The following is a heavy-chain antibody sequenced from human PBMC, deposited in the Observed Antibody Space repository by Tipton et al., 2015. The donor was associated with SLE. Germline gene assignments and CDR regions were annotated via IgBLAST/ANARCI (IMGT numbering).Heavy chain of an antibody. J-gene: IGHJ5*01. Sequence: TLSLTCTVSGGSISSYYWSWIRQPPGKGLEWIGSIYYSGSTYYNASLKSRVTILVDTSKNQLSLTLNSVTTADTAMYYCARGTPFMEWERNWFDPWGQGTLVTVSS. V-gene: IGHV4-59*01. CDR1: GGSISSYY. CDR3: ARGTPFMEWERNWFDP. CDR2: IYYSGST. D-gene: IGHD3-3*01.